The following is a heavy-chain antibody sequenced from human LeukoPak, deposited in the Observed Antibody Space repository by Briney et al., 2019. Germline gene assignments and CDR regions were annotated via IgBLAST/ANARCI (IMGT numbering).Heavy chain of an antibody. J-gene: IGHJ3*02. V-gene: IGHV3-53*01. CDR3: AREYSSSSGRAFDI. CDR1: GFTVSSNY. CDR2: IYSGGST. D-gene: IGHD6-6*01. Sequence: GGSLRLSCAASGFTVSSNYMSWVRQAPGKGLEWVSVIYSGGSTYYADSVKGRFTISRDNSKNTLYLQMNSLRAEDTAVYYCAREYSSSSGRAFDIWGQGTMVTVSS.